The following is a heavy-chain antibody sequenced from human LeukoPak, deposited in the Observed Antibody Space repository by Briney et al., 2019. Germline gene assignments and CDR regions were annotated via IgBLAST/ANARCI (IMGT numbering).Heavy chain of an antibody. CDR3: ARDLSRRITFSEAFDI. D-gene: IGHD1-14*01. CDR1: GFTSSTYW. J-gene: IGHJ3*02. V-gene: IGHV3-7*05. CDR2: INQDGSEK. Sequence: TGGSLRLSCAASGFTSSTYWMTWVRQAPGRGLEWVANINQDGSEKLYVDSVEGRFSISRDNAKNSLYLQMNSLRAEDTAVYYCARDLSRRITFSEAFDIWGQGTMVTVSS.